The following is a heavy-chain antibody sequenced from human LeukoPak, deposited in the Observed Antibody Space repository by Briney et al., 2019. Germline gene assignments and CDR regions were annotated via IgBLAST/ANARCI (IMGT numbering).Heavy chain of an antibody. CDR1: GYSFTNYW. CDR2: IYPGDSDT. CDR3: ARWPAEHYYDSSGYSTQFDY. J-gene: IGHJ4*02. Sequence: GESLKISCKGSGYSFTNYWSDWVCQMPGKGLEWMGIIYPGDSDTRYSPSFQGQVTISADKSISTAYLQWSSLKASDTAMYYCARWPAEHYYDSSGYSTQFDYWGQGTLVTVSS. V-gene: IGHV5-51*01. D-gene: IGHD3-22*01.